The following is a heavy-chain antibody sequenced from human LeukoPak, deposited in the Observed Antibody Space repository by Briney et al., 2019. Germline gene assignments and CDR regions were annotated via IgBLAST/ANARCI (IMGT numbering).Heavy chain of an antibody. V-gene: IGHV3-7*01. CDR2: IKPVGTEK. J-gene: IGHJ4*02. D-gene: IGHD3-10*01. CDR3: ARGRGIDY. Sequence: GGSLRLSCAASGFIFSNYWMTWVRQAPGKGLEWVANIKPVGTEKYYVDSVKGRFTISRDKARNSVHLQMNSLRAEDTAVYYCARGRGIDYWGQGTLVTVFS. CDR1: GFIFSNYW.